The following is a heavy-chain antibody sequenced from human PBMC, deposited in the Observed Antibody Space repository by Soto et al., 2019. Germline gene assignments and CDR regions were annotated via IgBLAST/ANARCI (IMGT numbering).Heavy chain of an antibody. Sequence: LRLSCVASGFTVDDYAMHWVRQAPGKGLEWVSGISANGDTIDYADSVKGRFTISRDNSKNTLYLQMNSLRAEDTAVYYCARPGPDYYGSGSLDYWGQGTLVTVSS. CDR3: ARPGPDYYGSGSLDY. CDR1: GFTVDDYA. J-gene: IGHJ4*02. CDR2: ISANGDTI. D-gene: IGHD3-10*01. V-gene: IGHV3-9*01.